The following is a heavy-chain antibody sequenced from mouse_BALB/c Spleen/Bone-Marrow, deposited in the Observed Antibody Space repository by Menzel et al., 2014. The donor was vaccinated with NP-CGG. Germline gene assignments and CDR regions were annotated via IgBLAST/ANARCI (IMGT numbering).Heavy chain of an antibody. J-gene: IGHJ1*01. CDR1: GVTFTDYY. D-gene: IGHD2-3*01. CDR3: ARDINDGYYWYFDV. Sequence: DVQLVESGGGLVQPGGSLRLSCATSGVTFTDYYMSWVRQPPGKALEWLGFIRNKANGHTTEYSASVKGRFTISRDNSQSILYLQMNTLRAEDSATYYCARDINDGYYWYFDVWGAGTTVTVSS. CDR2: IRNKANGHTT. V-gene: IGHV7-3*02.